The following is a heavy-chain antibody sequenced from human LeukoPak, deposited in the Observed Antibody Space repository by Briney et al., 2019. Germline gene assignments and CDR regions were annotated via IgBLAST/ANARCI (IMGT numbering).Heavy chain of an antibody. CDR2: IKADGSHT. CDR1: GFTFSSHW. D-gene: IGHD6-25*01. J-gene: IGHJ4*02. CDR3: ARGSGIITGIDE. V-gene: IGHV3-74*01. Sequence: QPGRSLRLSCAASGFTFSSHWMHWVRQAPGKGLVWVSRIKADGSHTNYADSVKGRFTISRDNAKNTLSLQMNSLRAEDTAVYYCARGSGIITGIDEWGQGTLVTVSS.